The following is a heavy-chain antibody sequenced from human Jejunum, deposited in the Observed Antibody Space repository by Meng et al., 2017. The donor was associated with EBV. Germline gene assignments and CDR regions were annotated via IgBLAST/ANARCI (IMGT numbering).Heavy chain of an antibody. Sequence: QVQLWQFGAEVKKPGSSVKGSCKASGGTFSSYVINWVRQAPGQGLEWMGGIIPIFGRTNYALEFQDRVTITADKFTSTVYMEMSSLKSEDTAVYYCARDQGRDYDSSTYYTHWGRGTLVTVSS. J-gene: IGHJ4*02. V-gene: IGHV1-69*06. CDR3: ARDQGRDYDSSTYYTH. CDR2: IIPIFGRT. CDR1: GGTFSSYV. D-gene: IGHD3-22*01.